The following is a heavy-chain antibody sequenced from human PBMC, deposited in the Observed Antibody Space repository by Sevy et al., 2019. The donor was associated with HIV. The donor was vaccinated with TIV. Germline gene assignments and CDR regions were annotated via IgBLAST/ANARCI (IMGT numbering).Heavy chain of an antibody. CDR2: ISDSGNII. J-gene: IGHJ4*02. CDR1: GFSFSDSY. Sequence: GGSLRLSCAASGFSFSDSYMSWVRQAPGKGLEWIAYISDSGNIIYYADSVRGRFSISRDNAKKSLYLQMNSLRAEDTAVYFCAKKGYSSGIFYYFDYWGQGTLVTVSS. D-gene: IGHD5-18*01. V-gene: IGHV3-11*01. CDR3: AKKGYSSGIFYYFDY.